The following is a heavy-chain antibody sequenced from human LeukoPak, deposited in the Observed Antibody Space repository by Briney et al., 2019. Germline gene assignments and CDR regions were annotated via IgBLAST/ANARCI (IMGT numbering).Heavy chain of an antibody. V-gene: IGHV3-48*03. CDR2: ISSSGSTI. Sequence: GRSLRLSCAASGSTFSSYEMNWVRQAPGKGLEWVSYISSSGSTIYYADSVKGRFTISRDNAKNSLYLQMNSLRAEDTAVYYCARDIVGATLNQFYFDYWGQGTLVTVSS. CDR3: ARDIVGATLNQFYFDY. CDR1: GSTFSSYE. J-gene: IGHJ4*02. D-gene: IGHD1-26*01.